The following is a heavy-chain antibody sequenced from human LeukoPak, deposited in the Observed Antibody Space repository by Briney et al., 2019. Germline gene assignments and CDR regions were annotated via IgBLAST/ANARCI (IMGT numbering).Heavy chain of an antibody. J-gene: IGHJ4*02. V-gene: IGHV4-34*01. D-gene: IGHD5-24*01. CDR1: GGSFSGYY. Sequence: SETLSLTCAVYGGSFSGYYWSWIRQPPGKGLEWIGEINHSGSTNYNPSLKSRVTISVDTSKNQFSLKLSSVTAADTAVYYCARHRRWLQFGHDYWGQGTLVTVSS. CDR3: ARHRRWLQFGHDY. CDR2: INHSGST.